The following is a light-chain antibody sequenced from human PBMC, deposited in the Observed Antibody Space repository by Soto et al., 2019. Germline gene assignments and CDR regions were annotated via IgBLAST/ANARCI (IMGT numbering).Light chain of an antibody. J-gene: IGKJ1*01. Sequence: EIVVTQSPATLSVSPGERVTLSCRASQYVSSSLAWYQQRPGQAPRLLIYDTSTRAAGISARFSGSGSGTEFTLTISSLQSEDFAVYYCQQYIDWPPGTFGQGTAVEIK. CDR3: QQYIDWPPGT. CDR1: QYVSSS. V-gene: IGKV3-15*01. CDR2: DTS.